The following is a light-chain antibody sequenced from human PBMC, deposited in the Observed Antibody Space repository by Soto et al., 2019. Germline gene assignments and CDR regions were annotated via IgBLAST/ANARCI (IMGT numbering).Light chain of an antibody. Sequence: QSALTQPASVSGSPGQSITISCTGTSNDVGGYAYVSWYQQYPGKAPKLVISEVSSRPSGVSHRFSGSRSGNTASLTISGLQAEDEADYYCSSYTGDTTPVFGGGTKLTVL. CDR1: SNDVGGYAY. CDR2: EVS. CDR3: SSYTGDTTPV. V-gene: IGLV2-14*01. J-gene: IGLJ2*01.